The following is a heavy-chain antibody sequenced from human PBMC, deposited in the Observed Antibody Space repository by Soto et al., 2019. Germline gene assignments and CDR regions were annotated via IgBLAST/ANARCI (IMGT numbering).Heavy chain of an antibody. Sequence: SETLSLTCAVYGGFLSESYWTWIRQPPGKGLEWIGEINHVGGTNYNPSLKSRVTMSVDTSQNQFSLRLISVSAADTAMYFCVRIRYQLPSSVLWLDPWGQGTPVTVTS. V-gene: IGHV4-34*01. J-gene: IGHJ5*02. D-gene: IGHD3-16*01. CDR3: VRIRYQLPSSVLWLDP. CDR1: GGFLSESY. CDR2: INHVGGT.